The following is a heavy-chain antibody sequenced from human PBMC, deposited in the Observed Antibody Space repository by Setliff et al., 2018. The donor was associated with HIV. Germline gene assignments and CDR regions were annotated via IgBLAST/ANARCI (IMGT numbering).Heavy chain of an antibody. CDR1: GYTFTSYD. CDR3: VRGYRSAWNSWFDA. Sequence: ASVKVSCKASGYTFTSYDINWVRQATGQGLEWMGWMNPNSGNTKYSEKFQGRVTMTRDTSTSTVYMDLSSLRADDTAVCYCVRGYRSAWNSWFDAWGQGTRVTVSS. CDR2: MNPNSGNT. V-gene: IGHV1-8*01. J-gene: IGHJ5*02. D-gene: IGHD6-19*01.